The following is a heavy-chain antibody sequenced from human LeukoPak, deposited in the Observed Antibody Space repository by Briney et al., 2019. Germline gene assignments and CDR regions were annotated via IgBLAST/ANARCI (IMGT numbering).Heavy chain of an antibody. CDR3: AKTARSGWYFDL. V-gene: IGHV3-23*01. CDR1: GFTFSTYE. J-gene: IGHJ2*01. CDR2: ISGSGGST. D-gene: IGHD5-18*01. Sequence: GGSLRLSCVASGFTFSTYEMNWVRQAPGKGLEWVSAISGSGGSTYYADSVKGRFTISRDNSKNTLYLQMNSLRAEDTAVYYCAKTARSGWYFDLWGRGTLVTVSS.